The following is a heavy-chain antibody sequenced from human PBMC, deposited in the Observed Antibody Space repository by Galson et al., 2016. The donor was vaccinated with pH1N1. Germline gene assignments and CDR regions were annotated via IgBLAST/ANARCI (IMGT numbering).Heavy chain of an antibody. CDR3: VTYPYESNVYTMPY. D-gene: IGHD3-22*01. CDR2: IYPADSDS. Sequence: QSGAEVKKPGDSLKISRQASGYTFTNSWIGWVRQMPGKGLEWMGIIYPADSDSRYGPSFQGQVTFSADKSIKTAYLQWNSLKVSDTAMYYCVTYPYESNVYTMPYWGQGSQVIVSP. J-gene: IGHJ4*02. CDR1: GYTFTNSW. V-gene: IGHV5-51*01.